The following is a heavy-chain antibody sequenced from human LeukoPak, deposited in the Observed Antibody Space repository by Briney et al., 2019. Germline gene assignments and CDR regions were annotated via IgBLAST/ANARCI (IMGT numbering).Heavy chain of an antibody. CDR1: GGSFSGYY. V-gene: IGHV4-34*01. J-gene: IGHJ4*02. D-gene: IGHD3-3*01. CDR3: ARLYYDFWSGYPYYFNY. Sequence: SGTLSLTCAVYGGSFSGYYWSWIRQPPGKGLEWIGEINHSGSTNYNPSLKSRVTISVDTSKNQFSLKLSSVTAADTAVYYCARLYYDFWSGYPYYFNYWGQGTLVTVSS. CDR2: INHSGST.